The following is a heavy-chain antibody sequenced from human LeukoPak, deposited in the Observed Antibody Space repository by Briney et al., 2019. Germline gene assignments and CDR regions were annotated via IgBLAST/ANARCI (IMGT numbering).Heavy chain of an antibody. J-gene: IGHJ2*01. Sequence: GESLNTCCKGSGYSFTSYWICWVRQIPGKGLELMGIIYPGDSDTRYSPSFQGQVTISADKSISTAYLQWSSLKASDTAMYYCARPIAAAGTRYFDLWGRGALVTVSS. CDR3: ARPIAAAGTRYFDL. V-gene: IGHV5-51*01. D-gene: IGHD6-13*01. CDR2: IYPGDSDT. CDR1: GYSFTSYW.